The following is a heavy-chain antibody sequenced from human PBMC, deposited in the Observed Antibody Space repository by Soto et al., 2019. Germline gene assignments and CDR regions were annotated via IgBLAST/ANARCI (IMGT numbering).Heavy chain of an antibody. CDR3: ARDTIVVVTAALFYYYYGMDV. CDR2: ISAYNGNT. CDR1: GYTFTSYG. J-gene: IGHJ6*02. D-gene: IGHD2-2*01. V-gene: IGHV1-18*01. Sequence: QVQLVQSGAEVKKPGASVKVSCKASGYTFTSYGISWVRQAPGQGLEWMGWISAYNGNTNYAQKRQGRVTMTTDTSTSTAYTELRSLRSDDTAVYYCARDTIVVVTAALFYYYYGMDVWGQGTTVTVSS.